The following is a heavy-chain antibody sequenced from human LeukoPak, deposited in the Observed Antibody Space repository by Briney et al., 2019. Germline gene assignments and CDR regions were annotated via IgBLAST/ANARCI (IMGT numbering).Heavy chain of an antibody. V-gene: IGHV3-53*01. CDR1: GFTVSSTY. CDR3: ARDSSPAAIQPPRYYYYYYGMDV. Sequence: GGSLRLSCAASGFTVSSTYMSWVRQAPGKGLEWVSVIYSGGNIYYIESVKGRFTISRDTSKNTLYLQMNSLRAEDTAVYYCARDSSPAAIQPPRYYYYYYGMDVWGQGTTVTVSS. D-gene: IGHD2-2*01. CDR2: IYSGGNI. J-gene: IGHJ6*02.